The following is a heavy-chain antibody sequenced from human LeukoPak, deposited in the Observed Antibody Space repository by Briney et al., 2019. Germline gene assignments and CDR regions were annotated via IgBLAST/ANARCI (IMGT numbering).Heavy chain of an antibody. V-gene: IGHV6-1*01. CDR3: ARERGDAFDI. CDR1: GDSDSSDSTA. Sequence: SQTLSLTCAISGDSDSSDSTAWNWIRQSPSRGLEWLGRTYYRSKWYNDYALSMKSRININPDTSKNQVSLQLNSVTPDDTAVYYCARERGDAFDIWGQGTMVTVSS. CDR2: TYYRSKWYN. J-gene: IGHJ3*02. D-gene: IGHD3-16*01.